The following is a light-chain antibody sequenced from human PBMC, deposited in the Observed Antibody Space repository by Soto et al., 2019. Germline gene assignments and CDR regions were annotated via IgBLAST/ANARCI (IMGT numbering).Light chain of an antibody. CDR3: SSYTSSSTLNYV. CDR2: EVS. V-gene: IGLV2-14*01. J-gene: IGLJ1*01. CDR1: SSDNGNYNY. Sequence: QSALTQPASVSGSPGQSITISCTGTSSDNGNYNYVSWYQQHPGKAPKLMIYEVSNRPSGVSNRFSGSKSGNTASLTISRLQAEDDADYYCSSYTSSSTLNYVFGTGTKVTVL.